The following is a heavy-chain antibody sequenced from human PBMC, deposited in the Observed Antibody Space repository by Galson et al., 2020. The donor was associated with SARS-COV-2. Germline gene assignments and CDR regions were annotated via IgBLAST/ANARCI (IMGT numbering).Heavy chain of an antibody. CDR2: ITNNGDRI. V-gene: IGHV3-23*01. J-gene: IGHJ4*02. CDR1: DFTFSSFA. CDR3: AKVWWIRGVFPFDY. D-gene: IGHD2-8*02. Sequence: GGSLRLSCAGSDFTFSSFAMGWVRQAPGKGLEWVSSITNNGDRIHYADSVRGRFTISRDNSKNTLYLQMSSLRAEDTAVYYCAKVWWIRGVFPFDYWGQGTLVTVSS.